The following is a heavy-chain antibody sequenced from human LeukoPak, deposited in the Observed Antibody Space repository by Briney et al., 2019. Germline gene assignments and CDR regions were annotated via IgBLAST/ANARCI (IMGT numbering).Heavy chain of an antibody. J-gene: IGHJ5*02. CDR3: ARDLNTEALRYFDWSNNWFDP. CDR2: ISAYNGNT. V-gene: IGHV1-18*01. CDR1: GYTFTSYG. Sequence: GASVKVSCKASGYTFTSYGISWVRQAPGQGLEWMGWISAYNGNTNYAQKLQGRVTMTTDTSTSTAYMELRSLRSDDTAVYYCARDLNTEALRYFDWSNNWFDPWGQGTLVTVSS. D-gene: IGHD3-9*01.